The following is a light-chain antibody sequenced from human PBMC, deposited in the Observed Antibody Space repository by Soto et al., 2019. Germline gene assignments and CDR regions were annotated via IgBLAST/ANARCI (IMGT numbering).Light chain of an antibody. J-gene: IGKJ5*01. CDR3: QQRSDWRIT. Sequence: EIVLTQSPGTLSLSPGERATLSCRASQSVSSNLAWYQQKPGQAPRLLIYGASTRATGIPDRFRGSGSGTDFTLTISSLEPEDFAVYYCQQRSDWRITFGQGTRLEIK. CDR2: GAS. CDR1: QSVSSN. V-gene: IGKV3D-20*02.